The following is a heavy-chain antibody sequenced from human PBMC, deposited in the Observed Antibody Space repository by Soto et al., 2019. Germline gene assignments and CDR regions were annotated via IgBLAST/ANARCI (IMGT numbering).Heavy chain of an antibody. Sequence: GGSLRLSCAASGFTFSSYGMHWVRQAPGKGLEWVAVISYDGSNKYYADSVKGRFTISRDNSKNTLYLQMNSLRAEDTAVYYCAKDFKPTWGDLFDYWGQGTLVTVSS. V-gene: IGHV3-30*18. D-gene: IGHD2-21*01. CDR2: ISYDGSNK. CDR1: GFTFSSYG. J-gene: IGHJ4*02. CDR3: AKDFKPTWGDLFDY.